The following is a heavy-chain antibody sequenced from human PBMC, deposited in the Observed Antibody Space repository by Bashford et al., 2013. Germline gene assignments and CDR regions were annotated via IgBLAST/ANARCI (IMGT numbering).Heavy chain of an antibody. CDR2: ISGSGGST. Sequence: VRQAPGKGLEWVSAISGSGGSTYYADSVKGRFTISRDNSKNTLYLQMNSLRAEDTAVYFCADPPTDYWGQGTLVTVSS. CDR3: ADPPTDY. V-gene: IGHV3-23*01. J-gene: IGHJ4*02.